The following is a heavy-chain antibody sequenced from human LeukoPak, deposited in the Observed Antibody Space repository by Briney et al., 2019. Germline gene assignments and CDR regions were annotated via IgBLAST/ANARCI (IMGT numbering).Heavy chain of an antibody. V-gene: IGHV4-59*01. Sequence: PSETLSLTCTVSGGSISSYYWSWIRQPPGKGLEWIGYIYYSGSTNYNPSLKSRVTISVDTSKNQFSLKLSSVTAADTAVYYCVRVVQRVGANSYYYYMDVWGKGTTVTVSS. CDR3: VRVVQRVGANSYYYYMDV. D-gene: IGHD1-26*01. CDR2: IYYSGST. J-gene: IGHJ6*03. CDR1: GGSISSYY.